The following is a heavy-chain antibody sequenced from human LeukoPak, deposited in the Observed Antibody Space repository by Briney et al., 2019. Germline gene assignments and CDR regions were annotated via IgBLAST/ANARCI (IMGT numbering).Heavy chain of an antibody. CDR3: ARGGYRGSYYDAFDI. CDR2: INPNSGDT. D-gene: IGHD1-26*01. V-gene: IGHV1-2*02. CDR1: GYTFTDYY. J-gene: IGHJ3*02. Sequence: ASVKVSCKTSGYTFTDYYVHWVRQAPGQGLEWMGWINPNSGDTNYVQKFQGRVTMTRDTSISTAYMDLSRLRSDDTAVYYCARGGYRGSYYDAFDIRGQGTMVTVSS.